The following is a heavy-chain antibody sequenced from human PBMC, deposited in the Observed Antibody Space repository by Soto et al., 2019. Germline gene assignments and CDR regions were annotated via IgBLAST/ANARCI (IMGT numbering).Heavy chain of an antibody. Sequence: SGPTLVNPTQTLTLTCTFSGFSLSTSGVGVGWIRQPPGKALEWLALIYWDDDRRYSPSLKSRLTITKDTSKNQVVLTMTNMDPVDTATYYCAHRRGEMTGTTLSFNNWFDPWGQGTLVTVSS. CDR3: AHRRGEMTGTTLSFNNWFDP. V-gene: IGHV2-5*02. J-gene: IGHJ5*02. D-gene: IGHD1-7*01. CDR1: GFSLSTSGVG. CDR2: IYWDDDR.